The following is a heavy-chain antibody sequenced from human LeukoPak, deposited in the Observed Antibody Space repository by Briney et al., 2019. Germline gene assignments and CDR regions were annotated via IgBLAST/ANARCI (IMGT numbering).Heavy chain of an antibody. CDR2: INPKSGGT. V-gene: IGHV1-2*02. CDR1: GYTFIGYY. D-gene: IGHD1-26*01. Sequence: ASVKVSCTASGYTFIGYYMHWVRQAPGQGLEWMGWINPKSGGTNYAQKFQGRVTMTRDTSITTAYMEVSSLTSDDTAVYYCAREISGSYWYWGQGTLVTVSS. CDR3: AREISGSYWY. J-gene: IGHJ4*02.